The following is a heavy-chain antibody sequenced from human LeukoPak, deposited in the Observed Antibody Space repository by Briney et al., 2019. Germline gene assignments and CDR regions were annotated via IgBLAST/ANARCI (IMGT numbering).Heavy chain of an antibody. CDR1: GGSISSSSYY. D-gene: IGHD6-13*01. Sequence: SETLSLTCTVSGGSISSSSYYWGWIRQPPGKGLEWIGSIYYSGSTYYNPSLKSRVTISVDTSRNQFSLKLSSVTAADTAVYYCARESQGQQLALDYWGQGTLVTVSS. CDR2: IYYSGST. CDR3: ARESQGQQLALDY. J-gene: IGHJ4*02. V-gene: IGHV4-39*07.